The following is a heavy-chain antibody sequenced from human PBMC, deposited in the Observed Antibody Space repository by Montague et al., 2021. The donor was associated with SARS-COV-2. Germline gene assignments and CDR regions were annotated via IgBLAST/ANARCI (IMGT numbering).Heavy chain of an antibody. J-gene: IGHJ3*02. CDR3: ASSGITLTGLDAFDI. CDR2: TYYRSKWDS. CDR1: GDSVSSKSVA. D-gene: IGHD3-9*01. Sequence: CAISGDSVSSKSVAWNWIRRSPSRDLEWLGRTYYRSKWDSDYAESVKRRLVITPDTSKNQVSLQLNSVIPEDTAVYFCASSGITLTGLDAFDIWGQGTMVTVSS. V-gene: IGHV6-1*01.